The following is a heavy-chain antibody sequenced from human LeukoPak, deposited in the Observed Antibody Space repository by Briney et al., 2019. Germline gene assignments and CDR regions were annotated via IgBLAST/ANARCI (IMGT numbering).Heavy chain of an antibody. CDR2: ISSSGSTI. J-gene: IGHJ6*04. Sequence: GGSLRLSCAASGFTFSSYEMNWVRQAPGKGLEWVSYISSSGSTIYYADSVKGRFTISRDNAKNSLYLQMNSLRAEDTAIYYCAELGITMIGGVWGEGTTVTISS. CDR1: GFTFSSYE. D-gene: IGHD3-10*02. V-gene: IGHV3-48*03. CDR3: AELGITMIGGV.